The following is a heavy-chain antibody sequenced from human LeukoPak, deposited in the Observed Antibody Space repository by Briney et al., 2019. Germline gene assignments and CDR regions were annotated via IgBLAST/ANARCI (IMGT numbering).Heavy chain of an antibody. CDR3: AREGKITMVRGVIRYYYMDV. Sequence: PSETLSLTCTVSGGSISSYYLSWIRQPAGKGLEWIGRIFTSGSTKYNPSLKSRVTISVDTSKNQFSLKLSSVTAADTAVYYCAREGKITMVRGVIRYYYMDVWGKGTTVTISS. D-gene: IGHD3-10*01. V-gene: IGHV4-4*07. J-gene: IGHJ6*03. CDR1: GGSISSYY. CDR2: IFTSGST.